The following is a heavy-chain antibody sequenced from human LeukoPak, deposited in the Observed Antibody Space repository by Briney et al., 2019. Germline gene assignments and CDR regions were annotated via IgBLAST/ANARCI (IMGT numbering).Heavy chain of an antibody. D-gene: IGHD1-26*01. V-gene: IGHV3-74*01. CDR2: INEDGSTT. Sequence: GGSLRLSCTASGFTFSSNWMHWVRQAPGKGLVWVSRINEDGSTTNYADSVKGRSTIFRDNAKNTLYLQMNSLRAEDTAVYYCVRDLGGRSGHWGQGTLVTVSS. J-gene: IGHJ4*02. CDR3: VRDLGGRSGH. CDR1: GFTFSSNW.